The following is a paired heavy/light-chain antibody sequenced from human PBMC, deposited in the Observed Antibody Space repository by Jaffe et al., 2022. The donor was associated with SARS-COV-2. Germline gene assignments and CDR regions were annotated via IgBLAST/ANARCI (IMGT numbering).Heavy chain of an antibody. V-gene: IGHV3-30*04. J-gene: IGHJ4*02. D-gene: IGHD5-18*01. Sequence: QVQLVESGGGVVQPGTSLRVSCAASAFTFGSYAMHWVRQAPGKGLEWVAVVSHDGSNKYYADSVKGRFTISRDNSKNTLYLQMNSLRSEDTAVYFCARALSGYSYGFGLDYWGQGTPVTVSS. CDR3: ARALSGYSYGFGLDY. CDR2: VSHDGSNK. CDR1: AFTFGSYA.
Light chain of an antibody. J-gene: IGKJ2*01. CDR3: QQLNSYPYT. CDR1: QDISRY. Sequence: DIQLTQSPSFLSASVGDRVTITCRASQDISRYLAWYQQKPGKAPTLLIYAASTFQSGVPSRFSGSGSGTEFTLTISSLQPEDSATFYCQQLNSYPYTFGQGTKLEIK. CDR2: AAS. V-gene: IGKV1-9*01.